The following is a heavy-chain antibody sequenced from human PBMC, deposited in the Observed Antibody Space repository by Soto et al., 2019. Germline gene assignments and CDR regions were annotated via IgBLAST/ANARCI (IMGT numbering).Heavy chain of an antibody. J-gene: IGHJ6*04. D-gene: IGHD2-2*01. V-gene: IGHV1-8*01. CDR2: MNPNSGNT. CDR1: GCTFTSYD. CDR3: AGGLVVVVPAATLDPGDV. Sequence: ASVKVSCKASGCTFTSYDINWVRQATGQGLEWMGWMNPNSGNTGYAQKFQGRVTMTRNSSISTAYIELSSLRSEDTAVYYCAGGLVVVVPAATLDPGDVWGKGTTVTVSS.